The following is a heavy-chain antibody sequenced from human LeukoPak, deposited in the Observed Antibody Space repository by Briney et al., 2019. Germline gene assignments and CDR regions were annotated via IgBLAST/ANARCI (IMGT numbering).Heavy chain of an antibody. CDR1: GGAFSSYD. CDR3: ARAPNDYDFWSGPGDY. D-gene: IGHD3-3*01. J-gene: IGHJ4*02. CDR2: IIPIFGTA. Sequence: SVKVSCKTSGGAFSSYDISWLRQAPGQGLEWMGGIIPIFGTANYAQKFQGRVTITADESTSTAYMELSSLRSEDTAVYYCARAPNDYDFWSGPGDYWGQGTLVTVSS. V-gene: IGHV1-69*13.